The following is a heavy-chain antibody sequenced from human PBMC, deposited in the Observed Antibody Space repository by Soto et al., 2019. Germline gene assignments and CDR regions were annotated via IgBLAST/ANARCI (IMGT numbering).Heavy chain of an antibody. Sequence: ASVKVSCKASGGTFSSYGISWVRQAPGQGLEWMGGIIPIFGTANYAQKFQDRVTITADESTSTAYMELSSLRSEDTAVYYCARGTSSSTAATFWGQGTTVTVSS. D-gene: IGHD2-2*01. CDR2: IIPIFGTA. V-gene: IGHV1-69*13. CDR3: ARGTSSSTAATF. J-gene: IGHJ6*02. CDR1: GGTFSSYG.